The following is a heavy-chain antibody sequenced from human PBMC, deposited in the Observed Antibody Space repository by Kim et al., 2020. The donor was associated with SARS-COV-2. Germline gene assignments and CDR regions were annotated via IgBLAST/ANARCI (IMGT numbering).Heavy chain of an antibody. CDR2: T. V-gene: IGHV4-34*01. Sequence: TNYNPSLKSRVTISVDTFKNQFSLKLSSVTAADTAVYYCARGGSGNCFDSWGQGTLVTVSS. CDR3: ARGGSGNCFDS. D-gene: IGHD3-10*01. J-gene: IGHJ4*02.